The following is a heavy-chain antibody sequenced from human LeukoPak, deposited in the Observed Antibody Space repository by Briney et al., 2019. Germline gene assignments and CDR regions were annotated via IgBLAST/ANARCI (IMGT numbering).Heavy chain of an antibody. D-gene: IGHD3-10*01. V-gene: IGHV3-23*01. J-gene: IGHJ4*02. CDR3: ARDKEKGGSGSKFDY. CDR2: ISGSGGST. CDR1: GFTFSSYA. Sequence: GGSLRLSCAASGFTFSSYAMSWVRQAPGKGLEWVSAISGSGGSTYYADSVKGRFTISRDNSKNTLYLQMNSLRAEDTAVYYCARDKEKGGSGSKFDYWGQGTLVTVSS.